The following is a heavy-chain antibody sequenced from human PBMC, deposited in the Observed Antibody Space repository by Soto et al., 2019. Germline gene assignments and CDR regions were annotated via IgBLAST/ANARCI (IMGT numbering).Heavy chain of an antibody. CDR3: ARDTTSLRYFDWLSPPREYFQH. Sequence: PGGSLRLSCAASGFTFSSYSMNWVRQAPGKGLEWVSSISSSSSYIYYADSVKGRFTISRDNAKNSLYLQMNSLRAEDTAVYYCARDTTSLRYFDWLSPPREYFQHWGQGTLVTVSS. CDR1: GFTFSSYS. D-gene: IGHD3-9*01. J-gene: IGHJ1*01. CDR2: ISSSSSYI. V-gene: IGHV3-21*01.